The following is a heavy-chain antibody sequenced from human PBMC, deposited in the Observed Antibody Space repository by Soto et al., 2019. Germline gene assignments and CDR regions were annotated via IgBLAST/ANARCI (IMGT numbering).Heavy chain of an antibody. CDR1: GFTFSSYS. V-gene: IGHV3-21*01. D-gene: IGHD3-3*02. CDR3: ARVWISHQYYMDV. Sequence: PGGSLRLSCAASGFTFSSYSMNWVRQAPGKGLEWVSSISSSSSYIYYADSVKGRFTISRDNAKNSPYLQMNSLRAEDTAVYYCARVWISHQYYMDVWGKGTTVTVSS. CDR2: ISSSSSYI. J-gene: IGHJ6*03.